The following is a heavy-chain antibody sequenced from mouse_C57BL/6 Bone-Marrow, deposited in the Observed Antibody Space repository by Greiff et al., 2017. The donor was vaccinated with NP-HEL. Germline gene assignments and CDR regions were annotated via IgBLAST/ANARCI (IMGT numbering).Heavy chain of an antibody. CDR3: ARSEGPRRAPWFAY. CDR1: GYTFTDYY. V-gene: IGHV1-26*01. Sequence: VQLQQSGPELVKPGASVKISCKASGYTFTDYYMNWVKQSHGKSLEWIGDINPNNGGTSYNQKFKGTATLNVDKSYSTDYMALRSLTSEDSAVYYSARSEGPRRAPWFAYWGQGTLVTVSA. J-gene: IGHJ3*01. D-gene: IGHD6-1*01. CDR2: INPNNGGT.